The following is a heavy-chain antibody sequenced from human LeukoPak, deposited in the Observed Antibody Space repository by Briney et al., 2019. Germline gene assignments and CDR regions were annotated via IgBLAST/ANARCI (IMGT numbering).Heavy chain of an antibody. J-gene: IGHJ5*02. CDR3: ARDRSQEFDP. CDR1: RFIFRNYA. V-gene: IGHV3-30*04. CDR2: ISSDGTNK. D-gene: IGHD3-10*01. Sequence: GGSLRLSCAASRFIFRNYAMHWVRQAPGKGLEWVAVISSDGTNKDYADSVKGRFSISRDNSKNTLYLQMNRLRADDTAVYYRARDRSQEFDPWGQGTLVTVSS.